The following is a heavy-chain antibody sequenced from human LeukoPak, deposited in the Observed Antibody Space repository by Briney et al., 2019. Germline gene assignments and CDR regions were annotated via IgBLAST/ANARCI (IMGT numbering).Heavy chain of an antibody. D-gene: IGHD2-2*01. V-gene: IGHV3-48*03. CDR3: ARTYPYYYYMDV. CDR2: ISSSGSTI. Sequence: GGSLRLSCAASGFTFSSYEMNWVRQAPGKGLEWVSYISSSGSTIYYADSVKGRFTISRDNAKNLLYLQMNSPRAEDTAVYYCARTYPYYYYMDVWGKGTTDTVSS. CDR1: GFTFSSYE. J-gene: IGHJ6*03.